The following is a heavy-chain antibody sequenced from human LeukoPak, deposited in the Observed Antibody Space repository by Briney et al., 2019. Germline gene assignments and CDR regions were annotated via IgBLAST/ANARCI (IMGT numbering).Heavy chain of an antibody. CDR1: GGTFSSYA. CDR2: IIPIFGTA. V-gene: IGHV1-69*05. J-gene: IGHJ5*02. Sequence: SVKVSCKASGGTFSSYAISWVRQAPGQGLEWMGGIIPIFGTANYAQKFQGRVTMTRNTSTGTAYMELSSLRSEDTAVYYCARTNYHDTSGASNWFDPWGQGTLVTVSS. D-gene: IGHD3-22*01. CDR3: ARTNYHDTSGASNWFDP.